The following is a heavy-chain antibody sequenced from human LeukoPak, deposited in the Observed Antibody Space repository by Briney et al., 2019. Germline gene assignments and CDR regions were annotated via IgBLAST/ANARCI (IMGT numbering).Heavy chain of an antibody. CDR1: GFTFSSYA. CDR2: ISGSGGST. CDR3: ARGSSSFASDY. D-gene: IGHD6-6*01. Sequence: GGSLRLSCAASGFTFSSYAMSWVRQAPGKGLEWVSAISGSGGSTYYADSVKGRFTISRDNAKNSLYLQMNSLRAEDTAVYYCARGSSSFASDYWGQGTLVTVSS. J-gene: IGHJ4*02. V-gene: IGHV3-23*01.